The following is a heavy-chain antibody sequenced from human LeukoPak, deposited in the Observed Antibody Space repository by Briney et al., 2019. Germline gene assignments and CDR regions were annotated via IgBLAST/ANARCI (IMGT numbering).Heavy chain of an antibody. CDR3: TRDRGAYNLYDY. CDR2: IRSKAYGETA. D-gene: IGHD1-1*01. J-gene: IGHJ4*02. V-gene: IGHV3-49*03. Sequence: GGSLRLSCTASGFTFGDYALSWIRQAPGKGLEWVGFIRSKAYGETADYAASVKGRFTISRDDSKAIAYLQMNSLKTEDTAVYHCTRDRGAYNLYDYWGQGTLVTVSS. CDR1: GFTFGDYA.